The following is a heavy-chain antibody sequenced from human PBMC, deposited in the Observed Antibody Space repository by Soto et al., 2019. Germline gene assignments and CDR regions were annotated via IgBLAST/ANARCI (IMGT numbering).Heavy chain of an antibody. V-gene: IGHV4-59*01. Sequence: QVQLQESGPGLVKPSETLSLTCTVSGGSISSYYWSWIRQPPGKGLEWIGYIYYSGSTNYNPSLKSRVTISVDPSKNHFSLKLSSVTAADTAVYYCARTSSWYQYYYYGMDVWGQGTTVTVSS. CDR3: ARTSSWYQYYYYGMDV. CDR1: GGSISSYY. CDR2: IYYSGST. J-gene: IGHJ6*02. D-gene: IGHD6-13*01.